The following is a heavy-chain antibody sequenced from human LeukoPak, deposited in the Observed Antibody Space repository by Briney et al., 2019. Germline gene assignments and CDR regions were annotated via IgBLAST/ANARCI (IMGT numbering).Heavy chain of an antibody. CDR3: ARADDDYGDYPGAFDI. Sequence: SETLSLTCTVSGGSISSYYGSWIPQPPEKGLEWIGYIYYSGSTNYNPSLKSRVTISVDTSKNQFSLKLSSVTAADTAVYYCARADDDYGDYPGAFDIWGQGTMVSVSS. J-gene: IGHJ3*02. D-gene: IGHD4-17*01. V-gene: IGHV4-59*08. CDR1: GGSISSYY. CDR2: IYYSGST.